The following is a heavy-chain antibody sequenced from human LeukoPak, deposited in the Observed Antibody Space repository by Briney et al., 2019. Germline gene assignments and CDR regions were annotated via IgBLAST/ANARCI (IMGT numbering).Heavy chain of an antibody. Sequence: SETLSLTCAVSGYSISSGYYWGWIRQPPGKGLEWIGTIYHFGSTYYNPSLKSRVTISVDTSKNQFSLKLSSVTAADTAVYYCARNSSGSYQWSAFDIWGQGTMVTVSS. CDR1: GYSISSGYY. D-gene: IGHD1-26*01. CDR2: IYHFGST. CDR3: ARNSSGSYQWSAFDI. V-gene: IGHV4-38-2*01. J-gene: IGHJ3*02.